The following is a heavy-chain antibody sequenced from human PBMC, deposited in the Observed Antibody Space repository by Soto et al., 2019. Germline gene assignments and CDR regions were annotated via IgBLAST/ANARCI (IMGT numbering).Heavy chain of an antibody. D-gene: IGHD3-16*01. CDR2: IIPILGIA. CDR3: AGVGGSYGGRAVDY. Sequence: QVPLVQSGAEVKKPGSSVKVSCKASGGTFSSYTISWVRQAPGQGLEWMGRIIPILGIANYAQKFQGRVTITADKYXSTADMELSSLRSEDTAVYYCAGVGGSYGGRAVDYWGRGTLVTVSS. J-gene: IGHJ4*02. CDR1: GGTFSSYT. V-gene: IGHV1-69*02.